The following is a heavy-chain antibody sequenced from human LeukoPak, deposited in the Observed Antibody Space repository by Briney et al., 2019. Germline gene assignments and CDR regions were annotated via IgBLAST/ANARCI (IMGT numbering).Heavy chain of an antibody. J-gene: IGHJ5*02. CDR1: GGSISSGDYY. Sequence: SETLSLTCTVSGGSISSGDYYWSWIRQPPGKGLEWIGYIYYSGSTYYNPSLKSRVTISVDTSKNQFSLKLSSVTAADTAVYYCARAEDCGGDCYFYWFDPWGQGTLVTVSS. D-gene: IGHD2-21*02. CDR2: IYYSGST. V-gene: IGHV4-30-4*02. CDR3: ARAEDCGGDCYFYWFDP.